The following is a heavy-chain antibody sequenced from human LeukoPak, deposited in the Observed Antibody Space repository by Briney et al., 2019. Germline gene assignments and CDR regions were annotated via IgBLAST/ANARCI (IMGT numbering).Heavy chain of an antibody. V-gene: IGHV4-38-2*02. J-gene: IGHJ4*02. CDR3: ARQTGSGLFILP. D-gene: IGHD3/OR15-3a*01. CDR2: IYYSGNA. CDR1: SYSISSGYF. Sequence: PSETLSFTCTVSSYSISSGYFWGWMRQPPGKGLEWIGSIYYSGNAYYNASLKSQVSISIDTSKNQFSLRLTSVTAADTAVYYCARQTGSGLFILPGGQGTLVTVSS.